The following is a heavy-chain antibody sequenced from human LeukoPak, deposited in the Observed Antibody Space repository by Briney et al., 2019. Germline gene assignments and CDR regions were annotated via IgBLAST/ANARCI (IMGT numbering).Heavy chain of an antibody. J-gene: IGHJ5*02. Sequence: TTGGSLRLSCTASRLTFSDFYMSWIRQAPGKGLEWVSYISGTGSNIYYEDSVKGRFTISRDNAKNSVNLQMNGLRAEDTAMYYCAAYYGSGSYRNWFDPWGQGTLVTVSS. CDR1: RLTFSDFY. V-gene: IGHV3-11*01. CDR2: ISGTGSNI. D-gene: IGHD3-10*01. CDR3: AAYYGSGSYRNWFDP.